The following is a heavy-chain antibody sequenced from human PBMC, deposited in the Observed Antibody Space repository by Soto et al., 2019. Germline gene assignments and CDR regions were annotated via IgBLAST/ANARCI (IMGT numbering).Heavy chain of an antibody. V-gene: IGHV3-23*01. D-gene: IGHD4-17*01. J-gene: IGHJ6*02. CDR1: GFTFSSYA. CDR2: ISGRGGST. CDR3: AKVWERTVTTRNYFYGMDV. Sequence: EVQLLESGGDLVQPGESLRLSCAASGFTFSSYAMSWVRQAPRKGLEWVSSISGRGGSTYYADSVKGRFTISRDNYMNTLILQMNRLRAEDTAVYYCAKVWERTVTTRNYFYGMDVWGQGTTVTVS.